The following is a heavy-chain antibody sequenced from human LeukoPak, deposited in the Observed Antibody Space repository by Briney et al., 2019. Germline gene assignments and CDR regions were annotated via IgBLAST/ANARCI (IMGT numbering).Heavy chain of an antibody. CDR1: GFTVSVSY. J-gene: IGHJ3*02. Sequence: GGSLRLSCGVSGFTVSVSYMSWVRQAPGKGLEWVSAISGSGGSTYYADSVKGRFTISRDNSKNTLYLQMNSVRAEDTAVYYCAGESGAFDIWGQGTMVTVSS. CDR3: AGESGAFDI. V-gene: IGHV3-53*05. D-gene: IGHD1-14*01. CDR2: ISGSGGST.